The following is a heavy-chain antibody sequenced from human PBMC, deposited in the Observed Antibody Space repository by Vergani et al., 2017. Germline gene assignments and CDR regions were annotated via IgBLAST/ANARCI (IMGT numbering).Heavy chain of an antibody. CDR2: IIPILGIA. CDR3: AREGIVVVPAAMPDYYYYGMDV. D-gene: IGHD2-2*01. V-gene: IGHV1-69*04. J-gene: IGHJ6*02. CDR1: GGTFSSYA. Sequence: QVQLVQSGAEVKKPGSSVKVSCKASGGTFSSYAISWVRQAPGQGLEWMGRIIPILGIANYAQKFQGRVTITADKSTSTAYMELSSLRSEDTAVYYCAREGIVVVPAAMPDYYYYGMDVWGQGTTVTVSS.